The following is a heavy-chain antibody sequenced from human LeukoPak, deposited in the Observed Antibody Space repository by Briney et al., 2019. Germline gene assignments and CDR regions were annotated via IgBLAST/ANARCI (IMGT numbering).Heavy chain of an antibody. Sequence: SETLSLTCTISGTAISSYFWNWIRQSPAKGLEWIGYFYHIGGTSYNPSLRSRVTISMDSSQKKFSLQVTSVTAADTAIYYCAGGRMGRYYDHWGQGTLVAVSA. D-gene: IGHD1-26*01. J-gene: IGHJ4*02. CDR1: GTAISSYF. V-gene: IGHV4-59*08. CDR2: FYHIGGT. CDR3: AGGRMGRYYDH.